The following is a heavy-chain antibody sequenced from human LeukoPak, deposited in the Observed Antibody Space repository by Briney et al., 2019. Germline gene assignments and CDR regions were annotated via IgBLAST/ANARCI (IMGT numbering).Heavy chain of an antibody. CDR3: ARGNRFRGMDV. V-gene: IGHV4-34*01. CDR2: INHSGST. J-gene: IGHJ6*02. CDR1: GGSFGGYY. Sequence: SETLSLTCAVYGGSFGGYYWSWIRQPPGKGLEWIGEINHSGSTNYNPSLKSRVTISVDTSKNQFSLKLSSVTAADTAVYYCARGNRFRGMDVWGQGTTVTVSS.